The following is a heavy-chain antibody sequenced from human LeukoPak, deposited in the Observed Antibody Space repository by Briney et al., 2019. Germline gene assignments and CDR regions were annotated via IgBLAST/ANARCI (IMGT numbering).Heavy chain of an antibody. V-gene: IGHV4-34*01. CDR1: GGSFSGYY. CDR2: INHSGST. D-gene: IGHD3-22*01. CDR3: ARHRDSSGYYYYYMDV. Sequence: PSETLSLTCAVYGGSFSGYYWSWIRQPPGKGLEWIGEINHSGSTNYNPSLKSRVTISVDTSKNQFSLKLSSVTAADTAVYYCARHRDSSGYYYYYMDVWGKGTTVTVSS. J-gene: IGHJ6*03.